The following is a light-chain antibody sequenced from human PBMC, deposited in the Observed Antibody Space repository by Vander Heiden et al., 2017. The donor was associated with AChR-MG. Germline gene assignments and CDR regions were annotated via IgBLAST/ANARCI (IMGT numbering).Light chain of an antibody. J-gene: IGLJ2*01. CDR2: GNN. Sequence: QSVLTQPPSVSGAPGQRVTISCTGSSSHIGTGYDVQWYQQLPGTAPKLLSEGNNNRPSGVPDRCAGSKSGTSDYLAIKGLQAEDEADDDGQSYDRRLSGCIFGGGTKLTVL. CDR1: SSHIGTGYD. V-gene: IGLV1-40*01. CDR3: QSYDRRLSGCI.